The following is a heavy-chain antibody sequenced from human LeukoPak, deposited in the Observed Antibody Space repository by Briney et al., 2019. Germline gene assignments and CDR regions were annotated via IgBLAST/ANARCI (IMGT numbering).Heavy chain of an antibody. CDR3: AKRCNVNDGPFDY. J-gene: IGHJ4*02. Sequence: PGGSLRLSCAASGFTFVNYAMSWVRQAPGKGLEWVSAISGSGGSTFYADSVKGRFTISRDNSKNTLYLQMNSQRAEDTAVYYCAKRCNVNDGPFDYWGQGTLVTVSS. D-gene: IGHD1-1*01. CDR2: ISGSGGST. V-gene: IGHV3-23*01. CDR1: GFTFVNYA.